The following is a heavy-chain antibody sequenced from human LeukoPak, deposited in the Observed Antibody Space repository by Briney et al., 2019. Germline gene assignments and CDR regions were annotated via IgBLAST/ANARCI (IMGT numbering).Heavy chain of an antibody. CDR2: ISSSSSTI. Sequence: GGSLRLSCAASGFTFNTYIMNWVRQAPGKGLEWVSYISSSSSTIYYADSVKGRFTISRYNAKNSLYLQMNSLRAEDTAVYYCANDGYYDSSGSNLDYWGQGTLVTVSS. D-gene: IGHD3-22*01. J-gene: IGHJ4*02. V-gene: IGHV3-48*04. CDR3: ANDGYYDSSGSNLDY. CDR1: GFTFNTYI.